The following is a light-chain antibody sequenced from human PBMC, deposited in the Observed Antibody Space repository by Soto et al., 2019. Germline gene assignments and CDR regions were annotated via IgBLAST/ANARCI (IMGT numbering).Light chain of an antibody. CDR1: NSNIGKNY. Sequence: QSVLTQPPSVSAAPGQKVTISCSGSNSNIGKNYVSWYQQLPGTAPKPLIYDNNQRPSGIPDRFSGSKSDTSATLGITGLQTGDEADYYCGTWDSSLTVVVFGGGTKLTVL. CDR2: DNN. CDR3: GTWDSSLTVVV. V-gene: IGLV1-51*01. J-gene: IGLJ2*01.